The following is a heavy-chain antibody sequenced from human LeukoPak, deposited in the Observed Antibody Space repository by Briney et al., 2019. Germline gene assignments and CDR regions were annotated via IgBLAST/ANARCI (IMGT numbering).Heavy chain of an antibody. D-gene: IGHD6-13*01. J-gene: IGHJ4*02. V-gene: IGHV3-30*18. CDR3: AKVRPTYSSTWHDLDY. Sequence: PGRSLRLSCAASGFTFSSYGMHWVRQAPGKGLEWVALISYDGSNKYYADSVKGRFTISRDNSNNTLYLQMNSLRAEDTAVYYCAKVRPTYSSTWHDLDYWGQGTLVTVSS. CDR1: GFTFSSYG. CDR2: ISYDGSNK.